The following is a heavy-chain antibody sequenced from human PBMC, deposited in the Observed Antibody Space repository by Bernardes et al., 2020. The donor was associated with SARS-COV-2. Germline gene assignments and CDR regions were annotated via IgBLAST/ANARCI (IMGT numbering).Heavy chain of an antibody. J-gene: IGHJ6*02. Sequence: STDYNPPLKTRVTISVDTSKNQFSLKLTSVTAADTAVYYCARHGNCGHDCFSYFCYAMDVWGQGTTVTVSS. V-gene: IGHV4-59*08. CDR3: ARHGNCGHDCFSYFCYAMDV. D-gene: IGHD2-21*01. CDR2: ST.